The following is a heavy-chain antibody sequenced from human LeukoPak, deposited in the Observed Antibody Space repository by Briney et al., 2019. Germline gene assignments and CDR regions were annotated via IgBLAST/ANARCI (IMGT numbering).Heavy chain of an antibody. V-gene: IGHV3-30*01. CDR1: GFTFSSYA. Sequence: GRSLRLSCAASGFTFSSYAMHWVRRAPGKGLEWVAVISYDGSNKYYADSVKGRFTISRDNSKNTLYLQMNSLRAEDTAVYYCAKSGYCSSTSCYTDWFDPWGQGTLVTVSS. J-gene: IGHJ5*02. CDR3: AKSGYCSSTSCYTDWFDP. D-gene: IGHD2-2*02. CDR2: ISYDGSNK.